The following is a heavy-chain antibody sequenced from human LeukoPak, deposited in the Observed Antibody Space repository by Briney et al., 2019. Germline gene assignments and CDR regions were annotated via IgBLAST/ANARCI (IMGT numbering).Heavy chain of an antibody. CDR1: GGSFSGYY. Sequence: PSETLSLTCAVYGGSFSGYYWSWIRQPPGKGLEWIGEINHSGSTNYNPSLKSRVTISVDTSKNQFSLKLSSVTAADTAVYYCARHLPGDPAAAGTCWFDPWGQGTLVTVSS. CDR2: INHSGST. V-gene: IGHV4-34*01. D-gene: IGHD6-13*01. CDR3: ARHLPGDPAAAGTCWFDP. J-gene: IGHJ5*02.